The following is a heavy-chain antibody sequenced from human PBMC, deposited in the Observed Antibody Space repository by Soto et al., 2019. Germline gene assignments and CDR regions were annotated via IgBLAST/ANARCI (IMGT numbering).Heavy chain of an antibody. CDR3: AHSRCGGDCLQSYSSHYYCGMDV. CDR1: GFSLNTGGLG. Sequence: QITLKESGPTLVKPTQTLTLTCTFSGFSLNTGGLGVGWIRQPPGKALEWLALIYWDDDKRYSPSLKSRLTITKDTSKNRVVLTMTNMDPVDTATYYCAHSRCGGDCLQSYSSHYYCGMDVWGQGTTVTVSS. D-gene: IGHD2-21*02. CDR2: IYWDDDK. V-gene: IGHV2-5*02. J-gene: IGHJ6*02.